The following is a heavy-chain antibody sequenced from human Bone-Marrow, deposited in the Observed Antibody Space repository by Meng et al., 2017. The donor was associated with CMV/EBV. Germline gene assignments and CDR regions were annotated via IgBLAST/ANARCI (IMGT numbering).Heavy chain of an antibody. CDR3: ARDRGDYGGNSGIFDF. V-gene: IGHV4-61*01. Sequence: SVRSYRAYWAWIRQPPGEGLEYIGSFYYSGTSTYNPSFQSRVTISADTSMNQFSLTLTSVTAADTAVYYCARDRGDYGGNSGIFDFWGQGTLVTVSS. J-gene: IGHJ4*02. D-gene: IGHD4-23*01. CDR1: SVRSYRAY. CDR2: FYYSGTS.